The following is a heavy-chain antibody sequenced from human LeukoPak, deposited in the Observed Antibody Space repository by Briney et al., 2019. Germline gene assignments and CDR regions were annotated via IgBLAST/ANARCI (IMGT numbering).Heavy chain of an antibody. D-gene: IGHD1/OR15-1a*01. CDR1: GFTFSRYW. J-gene: IGHJ4*02. CDR2: IKEDGSEK. Sequence: GGSLRLSCAVSGFTFSRYWMNWVRQAPGKGLEWVANIKEDGSEKNYVDSVKGRFTTSRDNALNSVFLQMDSLRVEDTALYFCARGLIGTGGIDFWGQGNPGHRLF. V-gene: IGHV3-7*01. CDR3: ARGLIGTGGIDF.